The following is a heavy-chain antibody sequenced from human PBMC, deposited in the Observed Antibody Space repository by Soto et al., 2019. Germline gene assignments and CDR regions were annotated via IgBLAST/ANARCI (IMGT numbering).Heavy chain of an antibody. CDR1: GFTVSSNY. Sequence: GGSLRLSCAASGFTVSSNYMSWVRQAPGKGLEWVSVIYSGGSTYYADSVKGRFTISRDNSKNTLYLQMNSLRAEDTAVYYCARNQGWLQTADAFDIWGQGTMVTVSS. D-gene: IGHD5-12*01. V-gene: IGHV3-53*01. CDR2: IYSGGST. J-gene: IGHJ3*02. CDR3: ARNQGWLQTADAFDI.